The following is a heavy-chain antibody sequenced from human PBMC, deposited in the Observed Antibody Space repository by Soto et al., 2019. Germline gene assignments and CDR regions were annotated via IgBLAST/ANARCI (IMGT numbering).Heavy chain of an antibody. D-gene: IGHD2-8*01. Sequence: EVQLVESGGGLIQPGGSLRLSCAPSGFTLSSDYMSWVRQAPGKGLEWVSDVYSGGSTYYADSVKGRFTISRDDSKNTVYLQMNRLRAEDTAVYYCARGRVHVGFVYWGQGALVTVSS. V-gene: IGHV3-53*01. J-gene: IGHJ4*02. CDR2: VYSGGST. CDR3: ARGRVHVGFVY. CDR1: GFTLSSDY.